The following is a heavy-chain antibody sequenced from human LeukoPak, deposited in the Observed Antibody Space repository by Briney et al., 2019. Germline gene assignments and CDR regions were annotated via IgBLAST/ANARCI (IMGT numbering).Heavy chain of an antibody. J-gene: IGHJ5*02. CDR1: GFTLSTYA. CDR2: ISGGGDST. D-gene: IGHD3-3*01. V-gene: IGHV3-23*01. CDR3: AKDLLDFWSGYYPNWFDP. Sequence: PGGSLRLSCAASGFTLSTYAMSWVRQSPGKGLEWVSVISGGGDSTNYADSVKGRFTISRDNSKNTLYLQINSLRAEDTAVYYCAKDLLDFWSGYYPNWFDPWGQGTLVTVSS.